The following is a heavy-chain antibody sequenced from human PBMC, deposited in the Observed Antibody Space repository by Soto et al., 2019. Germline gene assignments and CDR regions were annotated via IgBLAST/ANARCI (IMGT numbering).Heavy chain of an antibody. CDR3: VARPDPYYYGSGSSPFEY. V-gene: IGHV3-53*01. CDR1: GFIVSSNH. J-gene: IGHJ4*02. Sequence: GSLRLSCGASGFIVSSNHMSWVRQAPGKGLEWVSTIYSASNTYYTDSVKGRFTISRDNSKNTLYLQMNTLRAEDTAVYYCVARPDPYYYGSGSSPFEYWGQATLATVPS. CDR2: IYSASNT. D-gene: IGHD3-10*01.